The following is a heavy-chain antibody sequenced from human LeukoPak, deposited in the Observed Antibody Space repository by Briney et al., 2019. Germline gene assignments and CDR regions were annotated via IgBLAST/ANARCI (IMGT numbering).Heavy chain of an antibody. Sequence: PSETLSLTCAVYGGSFSGYYWSWIRQPPGKGLEWIGEISHSGSTNYNPSLKSRVTISVDTSKNQFSLKLSSVTAADTAVYYCARGRSIITPWGQGTLVTVSS. CDR1: GGSFSGYY. D-gene: IGHD3-16*01. V-gene: IGHV4-34*01. J-gene: IGHJ5*02. CDR2: ISHSGST. CDR3: ARGRSIITP.